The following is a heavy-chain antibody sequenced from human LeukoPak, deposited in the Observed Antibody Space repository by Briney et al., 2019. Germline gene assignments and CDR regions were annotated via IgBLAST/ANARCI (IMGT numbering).Heavy chain of an antibody. V-gene: IGHV1-69*05. D-gene: IGHD3-10*01. Sequence: SVKVSXKASGGTFSSYAISWVRQAPGQGLEWMGRIIPIFGTANYAQKFQGRVTITTDESTSTAYMELSSLRSEDTAVYYCARAIYYGSGSFNWFDPWGQGTLVTVSS. CDR3: ARAIYYGSGSFNWFDP. J-gene: IGHJ5*02. CDR2: IIPIFGTA. CDR1: GGTFSSYA.